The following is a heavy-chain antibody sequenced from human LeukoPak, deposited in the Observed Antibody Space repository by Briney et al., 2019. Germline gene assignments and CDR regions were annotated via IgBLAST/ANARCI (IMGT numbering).Heavy chain of an antibody. CDR2: IKSKTDGGTT. V-gene: IGHV3-15*01. CDR1: GFTFSNAW. Sequence: GGSLRLSCAASGFTFSNAWMSWVRQAPGKGLEWVGRIKSKTDGGTTDYAAPVKGRFPISRDDSKNTLYLQMNSLKTEDTAVYYCTTSYYYDSSGYWGQGTLVTVSS. D-gene: IGHD3-22*01. CDR3: TTSYYYDSSGY. J-gene: IGHJ4*02.